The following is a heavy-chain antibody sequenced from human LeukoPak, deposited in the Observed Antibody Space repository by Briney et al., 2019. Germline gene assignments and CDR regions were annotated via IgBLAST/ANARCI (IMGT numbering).Heavy chain of an antibody. D-gene: IGHD6-19*01. CDR3: AKIRRPGQWHYYFDY. Sequence: GGSLRLSRIASGLVLSNYGMSWVRQAPAKGLEWVSAISGSSGTTYYADSVKGRFTISRDNSKNTLYLQMNSLRAEDTAIYYCAKIRRPGQWHYYFDYWGQGTLVTVSS. CDR1: GLVLSNYG. V-gene: IGHV3-23*01. CDR2: ISGSSGTT. J-gene: IGHJ4*02.